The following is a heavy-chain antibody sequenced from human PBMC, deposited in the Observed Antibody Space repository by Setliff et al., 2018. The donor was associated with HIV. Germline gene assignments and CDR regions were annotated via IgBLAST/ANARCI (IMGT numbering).Heavy chain of an antibody. J-gene: IGHJ3*01. CDR3: ARRDGRSMNASEI. Sequence: PGESLKISCKALDYTFRTYWIGWVRQKPGEGLEWMGIIYPDDSNIRYNPSFQNRVTISADKSITTAYLQINNLKASDTATYYCARRDGRSMNASEIWGPGTMVTVSS. D-gene: IGHD6-13*01. CDR1: DYTFRTYW. CDR2: IYPDDSNI. V-gene: IGHV5-51*01.